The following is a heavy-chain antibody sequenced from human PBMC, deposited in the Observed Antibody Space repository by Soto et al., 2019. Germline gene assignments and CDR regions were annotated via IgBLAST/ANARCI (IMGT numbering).Heavy chain of an antibody. Sequence: ASVKVSCKASGYTFTSYGISWVRQAPGQGLEWMGWISAYNGNTNYAQKLQGRVTMTTDTSTSTAYMELRSLRSDDTAVYYCARDLFAAAGNFYYYYGMDVWGQGTTVTVSS. CDR2: ISAYNGNT. J-gene: IGHJ6*02. CDR3: ARDLFAAAGNFYYYYGMDV. D-gene: IGHD6-13*01. V-gene: IGHV1-18*01. CDR1: GYTFTSYG.